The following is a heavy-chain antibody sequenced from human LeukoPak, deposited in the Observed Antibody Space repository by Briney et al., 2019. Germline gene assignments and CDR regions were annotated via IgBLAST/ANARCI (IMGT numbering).Heavy chain of an antibody. Sequence: ASVKVSCKASGYTFTGYYVHWVRQAPGQGLEWMGWINPNSGGTNYAQKFQGRVTMTRDTSISTAYMELSRLRSDDTAVYYCAREVYCSSTSCYSRDLDYWGQGTLVTVSS. D-gene: IGHD2-2*01. CDR3: AREVYCSSTSCYSRDLDY. CDR2: INPNSGGT. J-gene: IGHJ4*02. V-gene: IGHV1-2*02. CDR1: GYTFTGYY.